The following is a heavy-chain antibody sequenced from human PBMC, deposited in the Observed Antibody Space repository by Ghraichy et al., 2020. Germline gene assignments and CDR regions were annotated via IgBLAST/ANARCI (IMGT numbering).Heavy chain of an antibody. Sequence: GGSLRLSCAASGFTFDYCAMNWVRQAPGKGLEWVATISGGGANSYYADAVKGRFAISRENSMNTLFLQMYSLRAEDTAVYFYAKDQIGDNKPHDYWGQGTLVTDSS. D-gene: IGHD3-3*01. CDR1: GFTFDYCA. CDR2: ISGGGANS. J-gene: IGHJ4*02. CDR3: AKDQIGDNKPHDY. V-gene: IGHV3-23*01.